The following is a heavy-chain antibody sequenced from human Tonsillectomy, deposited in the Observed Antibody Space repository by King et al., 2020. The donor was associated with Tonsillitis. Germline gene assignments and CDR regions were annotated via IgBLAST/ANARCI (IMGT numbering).Heavy chain of an antibody. V-gene: IGHV1-2*02. CDR2: INPNSGGT. D-gene: IGHD3-3*01. CDR3: ARDSYYDFSNWFDP. CDR1: GYTFTGYY. J-gene: IGHJ5*02. Sequence: QLVQSGAEVKKPGASVKVSCKASGYTFTGYYIHWVRQAPGQGLEWMGWINPNSGGTNYAQKFQGRVTMTRDTSINTTYMELSRLRSDDTAVYYCARDSYYDFSNWFDPWGQGTLVTVSS.